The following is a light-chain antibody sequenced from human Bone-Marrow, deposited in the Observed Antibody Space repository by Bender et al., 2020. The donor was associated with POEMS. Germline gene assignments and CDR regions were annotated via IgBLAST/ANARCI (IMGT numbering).Light chain of an antibody. CDR2: EVT. V-gene: IGLV2-23*02. Sequence: QSALTQPPSASGSPGQSVTISCTGTSSDVGGYNLVSWFQQHPGKAPKVMISEVTKRPSGVSNRFSGSKSGNTASLTISGLQAEDEADDYCCSYAGSSTYVFGTGTKVTVL. CDR3: CSYAGSSTYV. CDR1: SSDVGGYNL. J-gene: IGLJ1*01.